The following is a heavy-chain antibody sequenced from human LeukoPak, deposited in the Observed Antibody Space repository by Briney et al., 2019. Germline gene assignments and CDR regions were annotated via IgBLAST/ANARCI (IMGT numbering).Heavy chain of an antibody. V-gene: IGHV3-74*01. CDR1: GFTFTNYW. Sequence: GGSLRLSCAASGFTFTNYWMHWVRQAPGKGLVWVSCINSDGSSTTYADSVKGRFTISRDNAKNTLYLQMNSLRAEDTAVYYCARDGVEFYNWFDPWGQGTLVTVSS. J-gene: IGHJ5*02. CDR2: INSDGSST. CDR3: ARDGVEFYNWFDP. D-gene: IGHD2-21*01.